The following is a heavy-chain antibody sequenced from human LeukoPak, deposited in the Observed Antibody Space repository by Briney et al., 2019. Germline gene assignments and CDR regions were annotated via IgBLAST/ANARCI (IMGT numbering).Heavy chain of an antibody. D-gene: IGHD2-2*01. CDR2: IKQVGSEK. CDR3: AREPIVVVRAAMRENWFDP. J-gene: IGHJ5*02. CDR1: LYTLCIYW. Sequence: GGALRLSCAHSLYTLCIYWLCWGPDALQEGRGWGANIKQVGSEKYYVDSVKGRFTISRDNAKNSLYLQMNSLRAEDTAVYYCAREPIVVVRAAMRENWFDPWGQGTLVTVSS. V-gene: IGHV3-7*01.